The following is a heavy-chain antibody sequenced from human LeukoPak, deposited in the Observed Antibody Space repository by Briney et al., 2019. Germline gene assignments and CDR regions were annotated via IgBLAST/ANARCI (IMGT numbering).Heavy chain of an antibody. CDR2: IYTSGST. CDR3: ARWAGRLISSSWLDY. D-gene: IGHD6-13*01. Sequence: SETLSLTCTVSGGSISSGSYYWSWIRQPAGKGLEWIGRIYTSGSTNYNPSLKSRVTISVDTSKNQFSLKLSSVTAADTAVYYYARWAGRLISSSWLDYWGQGTLVTVSS. V-gene: IGHV4-61*02. J-gene: IGHJ4*02. CDR1: GGSISSGSYY.